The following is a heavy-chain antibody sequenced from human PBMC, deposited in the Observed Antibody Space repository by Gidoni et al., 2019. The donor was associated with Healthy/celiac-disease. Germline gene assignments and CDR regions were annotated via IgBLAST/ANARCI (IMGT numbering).Heavy chain of an antibody. Sequence: QVQLVQSGAEVKKPGASVKVSCKASGYTFTSYAMHWVRQAPGQRLEWMGWINAGNGNTKYSQKFQGRVTITRDTSASTAYMELSSLRSEDTAVYYCARGEEATVTYYYYYYMDVWGKGTTVTVSS. V-gene: IGHV1-3*01. J-gene: IGHJ6*03. CDR1: GYTFTSYA. D-gene: IGHD4-4*01. CDR3: ARGEEATVTYYYYYYMDV. CDR2: INAGNGNT.